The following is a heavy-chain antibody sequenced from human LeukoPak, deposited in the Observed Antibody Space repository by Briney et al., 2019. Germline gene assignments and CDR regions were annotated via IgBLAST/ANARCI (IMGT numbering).Heavy chain of an antibody. Sequence: ASVKVSCKASGYTFSSHGINWVRQAPGQGLEWLGWISAYNGNTNDAPKFQGRVTITTDTSASTAYMELRSLRPDDTAVYYCAREQLNPWYFDLWGRGTLVTVSS. CDR1: GYTFSSHG. V-gene: IGHV1-18*01. CDR3: AREQLNPWYFDL. CDR2: ISAYNGNT. D-gene: IGHD6-13*01. J-gene: IGHJ2*01.